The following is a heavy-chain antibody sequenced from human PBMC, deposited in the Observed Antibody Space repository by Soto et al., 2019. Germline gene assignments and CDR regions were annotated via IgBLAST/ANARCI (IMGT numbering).Heavy chain of an antibody. D-gene: IGHD2-8*01. V-gene: IGHV4-39*01. Sequence: SETLSLTCTVSGGSISSSSYYWGWIRQPPGKGLEWIGSIYYSGSTYYNPSLKSRVTISVDTSKNQFSLKLSSVTAADTAVYYCARHSKTPCSRYYYYGMDVWGQGTTVTVSS. CDR3: ARHSKTPCSRYYYYGMDV. CDR1: GGSISSSSYY. CDR2: IYYSGST. J-gene: IGHJ6*02.